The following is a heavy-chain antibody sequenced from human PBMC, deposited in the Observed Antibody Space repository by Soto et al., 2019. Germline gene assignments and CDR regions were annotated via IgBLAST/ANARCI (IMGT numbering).Heavy chain of an antibody. V-gene: IGHV1-2*02. CDR2: INPNSGGT. Sequence: ASVKVSCKASGYTFTGYYMHWVRQAPGQGLEWMGWINPNSGGTNYAQKFQGRVTMTRDTSISTAYMELSRLRSDDTAVYYCARFNLRSFSGSYFSHYYGMDVWGQGTTVTVSS. CDR3: ARFNLRSFSGSYFSHYYGMDV. J-gene: IGHJ6*02. CDR1: GYTFTGYY. D-gene: IGHD3-10*01.